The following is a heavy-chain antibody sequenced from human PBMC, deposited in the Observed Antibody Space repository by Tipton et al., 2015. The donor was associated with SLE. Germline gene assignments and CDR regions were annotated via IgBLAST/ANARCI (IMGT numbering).Heavy chain of an antibody. CDR1: GFVFSSHA. J-gene: IGHJ4*02. CDR2: VTHIGGRT. Sequence: SLRLSCAASGFVFSSHAMNWVRQAPGKGLEWVAVTHIGGRTRYADSVRGRFTLSRDDSENTIYLDMNSLRAEDTAVYYCTDNDYWGQGTLVTVSS. CDR3: TDNDY. D-gene: IGHD1-1*01. V-gene: IGHV3-23*03.